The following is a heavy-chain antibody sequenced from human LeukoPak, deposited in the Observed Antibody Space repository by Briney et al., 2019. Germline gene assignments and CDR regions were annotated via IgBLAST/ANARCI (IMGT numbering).Heavy chain of an antibody. Sequence: GGSLRLSCSASGFTFSSYEMNWVRQAPGKGLEWVSYISSCGSTIYYADSVKGRFTISRDNAKNSLYLQMNSLRAEDTAVYYCARDARGYGINYYYYYGMDVWGQGTTVTVSS. V-gene: IGHV3-48*03. CDR1: GFTFSSYE. CDR3: ARDARGYGINYYYYYGMDV. D-gene: IGHD5-18*01. J-gene: IGHJ6*02. CDR2: ISSCGSTI.